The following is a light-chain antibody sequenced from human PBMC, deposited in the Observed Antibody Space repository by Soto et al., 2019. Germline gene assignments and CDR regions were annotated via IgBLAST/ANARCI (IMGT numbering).Light chain of an antibody. Sequence: DIQITHSPSSLSSSVLYIVTITCRSSQSINRYLNWYQQKPGTAPKLLISGASSLQSGVPSRFSGSGSETDFTLPISSLQPEDFATYYCQQGSSTLTFGGGTKVDIK. CDR2: GAS. CDR3: QQGSSTLT. J-gene: IGKJ4*01. V-gene: IGKV1-39*01. CDR1: QSINRY.